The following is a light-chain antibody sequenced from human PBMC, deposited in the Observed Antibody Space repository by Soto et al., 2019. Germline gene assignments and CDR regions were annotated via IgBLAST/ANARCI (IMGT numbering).Light chain of an antibody. CDR3: XXXXGYLELT. J-gene: IGKJ4*01. CDR2: DAS. CDR1: QGISTY. Sequence: DIQLTQSPSFLSASVGDRVTITCRASQGISTYLAWYQQKLGKAPKLLIYDASTLQSGVPSRFSGSRSGTEFTLTISSLQPEDFATXXCXXXXGYLELTFGGGTKVDIK. V-gene: IGKV1-9*01.